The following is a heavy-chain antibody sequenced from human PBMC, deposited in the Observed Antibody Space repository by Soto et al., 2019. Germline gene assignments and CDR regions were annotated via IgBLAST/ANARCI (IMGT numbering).Heavy chain of an antibody. J-gene: IGHJ5*02. CDR1: GGTFNSYD. CDR3: ARLSRPNYYDTSGFFKDNWFDP. D-gene: IGHD3-22*01. Sequence: SVKVSCKASGGTFNSYDINWVRQAPGQGLEWMGGIIPIVETPKYAQKFQGRVTTTADESTNTVYMELSSLRSEDTAMYYCARLSRPNYYDTSGFFKDNWFDPWGQGTLVTVSS. V-gene: IGHV1-69*13. CDR2: IIPIVETP.